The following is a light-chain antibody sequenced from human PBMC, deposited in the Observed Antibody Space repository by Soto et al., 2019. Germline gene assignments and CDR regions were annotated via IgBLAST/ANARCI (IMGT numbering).Light chain of an antibody. CDR2: WAS. V-gene: IGKV4-1*01. CDR3: QQYYLAPLT. Sequence: DIVMTQSPDSLAVSLGERATINCKSSQAFLYNSNNKNYIAWYQQKPGQPPKLLIYWASARESGVPDRFSGSGSGTDFTLTINNLQAEDVAVYFCQQYYLAPLTFGPGTKVDIK. CDR1: QAFLYNSNNKNY. J-gene: IGKJ3*01.